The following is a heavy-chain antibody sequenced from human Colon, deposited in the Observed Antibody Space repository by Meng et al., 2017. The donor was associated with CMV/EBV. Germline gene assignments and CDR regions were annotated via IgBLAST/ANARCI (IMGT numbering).Heavy chain of an antibody. CDR1: GGSISSSNW. CDR2: IYHSGST. Sequence: SGGSISSSNWWSWVRQPPGKGLEWIGEIYHSGSTNYNPSLKSRVTISVDKSKNQFSLKLSSVTAADTAVYYCARYMTTVTTGYFDYWGQGTLVTVSS. V-gene: IGHV4-4*02. J-gene: IGHJ4*02. CDR3: ARYMTTVTTGYFDY. D-gene: IGHD4-17*01.